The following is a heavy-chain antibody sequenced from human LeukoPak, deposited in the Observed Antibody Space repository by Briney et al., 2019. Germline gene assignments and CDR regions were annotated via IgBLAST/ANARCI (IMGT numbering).Heavy chain of an antibody. D-gene: IGHD5-24*01. V-gene: IGHV4-59*01. J-gene: IGHJ4*02. Sequence: SETLSLTCTVSGGSISSYYWSWIRQPPGKGLEWIGYIYYSGSTSYNPSLKSRVTISVDTSKNQFSLKLSSVTAADTAVYYCARSRDWEGEDYWGQGTLVTVSS. CDR1: GGSISSYY. CDR2: IYYSGST. CDR3: ARSRDWEGEDY.